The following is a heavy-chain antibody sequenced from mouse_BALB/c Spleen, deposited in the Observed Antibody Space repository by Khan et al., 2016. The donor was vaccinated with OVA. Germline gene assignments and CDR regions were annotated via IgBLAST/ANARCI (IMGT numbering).Heavy chain of an antibody. CDR2: IAPANGDT. Sequence: EVQLQQSGAELVKPGASVRLSCTASGFNIKDTYIHWVKQRPEQGLEWIGRIAPANGDTKYDPKFQDKATITSDTSSKNSYLQLRSLTSEDTAVYYWAHPSYDPRFFEVWGAGTTVTVSS. D-gene: IGHD2-3*01. CDR1: GFNIKDTY. V-gene: IGHV14-3*02. CDR3: AHPSYDPRFFEV. J-gene: IGHJ1*01.